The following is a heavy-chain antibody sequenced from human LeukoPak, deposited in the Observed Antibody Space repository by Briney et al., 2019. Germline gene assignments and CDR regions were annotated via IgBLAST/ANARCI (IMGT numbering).Heavy chain of an antibody. Sequence: GGSLRLSCAASGFTFSSYAMHWVRQAPGKGLEWVTFIRNDGSNKYYADSVKGRFTISRDNSKNTLYLQMNSLRPEDTAVYYCARAMSIAARLQTIFDYWGQGTLVTVSS. CDR1: GFTFSSYA. CDR3: ARAMSIAARLQTIFDY. CDR2: IRNDGSNK. J-gene: IGHJ4*02. V-gene: IGHV3-30*02. D-gene: IGHD6-6*01.